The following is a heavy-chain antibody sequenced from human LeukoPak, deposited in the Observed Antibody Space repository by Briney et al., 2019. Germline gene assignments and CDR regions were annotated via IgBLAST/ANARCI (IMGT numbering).Heavy chain of an antibody. CDR1: GGSFSGYY. V-gene: IGHV4-34*01. CDR3: ARVGYGDYGGRSDY. CDR2: INHSGST. Sequence: SETLSLTCAVYGGSFSGYYWSWIRQPPGKGLEWIGEINHSGSTNYNPSLKSRVTISVDTSKNQFSLKLSSVTAADTAVYYCARVGYGDYGGRSDYWGQGTLVTVSP. J-gene: IGHJ4*02. D-gene: IGHD4-17*01.